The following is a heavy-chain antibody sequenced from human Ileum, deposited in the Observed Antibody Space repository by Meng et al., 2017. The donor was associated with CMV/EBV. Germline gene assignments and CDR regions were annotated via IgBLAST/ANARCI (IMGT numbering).Heavy chain of an antibody. V-gene: IGHV1-2*02. CDR2: INPNSGGT. CDR1: GYTFTGYY. Sequence: QVQLVQSGAEVKKPXXAVRVSCKASGYTFTGYYMHWVRQAPGQGLEWMGWINPNSGGTNYAQKFQGRVTMTRDTSISTAYMELSRLRSDDTAVYYCAREDSSGYYGIDYWGQGTLVTVSS. D-gene: IGHD3-22*01. CDR3: AREDSSGYYGIDY. J-gene: IGHJ4*02.